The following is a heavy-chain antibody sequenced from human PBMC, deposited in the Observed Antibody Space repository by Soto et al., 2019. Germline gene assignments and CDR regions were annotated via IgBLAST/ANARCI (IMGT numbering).Heavy chain of an antibody. Sequence: PGESLKISCKGSGYSFTSYWIGWVRQMPGKGLEWMGIIYPGDSDTRYSPSFQGQVTISADKSISTAYLQWSSLKASDTAMYYCARHSMAAAGNYYYYGMDVWGQGTTVTVSS. V-gene: IGHV5-51*01. J-gene: IGHJ6*02. CDR1: GYSFTSYW. CDR2: IYPGDSDT. D-gene: IGHD6-13*01. CDR3: ARHSMAAAGNYYYYGMDV.